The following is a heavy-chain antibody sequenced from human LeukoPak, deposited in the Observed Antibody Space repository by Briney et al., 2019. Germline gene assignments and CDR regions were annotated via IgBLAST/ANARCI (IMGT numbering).Heavy chain of an antibody. CDR1: GYSFTSYW. J-gene: IGHJ4*02. D-gene: IGHD3-16*01. V-gene: IGHV5-51*01. Sequence: GESLKISCKGSGYSFTSYWIGWVRQMRGKGLEWMGIIYPGHSDTRYSPTLQGQFTISADKSISTAYLQWSSLKASDTAMYYCARGMYYFDYWGQGTLVTVSS. CDR3: ARGMYYFDY. CDR2: IYPGHSDT.